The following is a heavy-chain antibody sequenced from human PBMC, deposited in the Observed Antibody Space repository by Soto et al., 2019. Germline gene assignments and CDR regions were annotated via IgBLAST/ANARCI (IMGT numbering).Heavy chain of an antibody. CDR2: IYYSGST. D-gene: IGHD3-10*01. J-gene: IGHJ3*02. CDR3: ASAYYYGSGRPASAFDI. V-gene: IGHV4-59*01. CDR1: GGSISSYY. Sequence: PSDTLSLTCTVSGGSISSYYWSWIRQPPGKGLEWIGYIYYSGSTNYNPSLKSRVTISVDTSKNQFSLKLSSVTAADTAVYYCASAYYYGSGRPASAFDIWGQGTMVT.